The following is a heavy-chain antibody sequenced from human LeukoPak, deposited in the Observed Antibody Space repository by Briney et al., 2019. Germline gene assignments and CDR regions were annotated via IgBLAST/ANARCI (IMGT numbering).Heavy chain of an antibody. CDR1: GFTFSSYA. J-gene: IGHJ4*02. Sequence: PGGSLRLSCAASGFTFSSYAMHWVRQAPGKGLDGVAVISYDGSNKYYADSVKGRFTISRDNSKNTLYLQMNSLRAEDTAVYYCATGRDGYNLDYWGQGTLVTVSS. V-gene: IGHV3-30-3*01. CDR2: ISYDGSNK. CDR3: ATGRDGYNLDY. D-gene: IGHD5-24*01.